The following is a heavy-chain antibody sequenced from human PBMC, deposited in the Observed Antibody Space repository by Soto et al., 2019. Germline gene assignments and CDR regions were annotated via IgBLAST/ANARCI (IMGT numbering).Heavy chain of an antibody. V-gene: IGHV1-8*01. CDR1: GYTFTSYD. Sequence: ASVKVSCKASGYTFTSYDINWVRQATGQGLEWMGWMNPNSGNTGYAQKFQGRVTMTRNTSISTAYMELSSLRSEDTAVYYCASPSHIVVVPAATNYYYYYGMDVWGQGTTVTVSS. CDR2: MNPNSGNT. D-gene: IGHD2-2*01. CDR3: ASPSHIVVVPAATNYYYYYGMDV. J-gene: IGHJ6*02.